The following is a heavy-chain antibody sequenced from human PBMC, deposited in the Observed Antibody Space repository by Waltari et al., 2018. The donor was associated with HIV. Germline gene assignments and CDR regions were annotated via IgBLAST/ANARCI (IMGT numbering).Heavy chain of an antibody. CDR2: INHTGST. V-gene: IGHV4-34*01. CDR1: GGSFSGYS. D-gene: IGHD3-16*01. CDR3: ARRGSVVLSPFDY. Sequence: QVQLQQWGAGLLKPSETLSLTCAVSGGSFSGYSWRWIRQPPGKGLEWIGAINHTGSTNYNPSLQSRGTISVDTSKNQFSLKLNSVTAADTAVYYCARRGSVVLSPFDYWGQGTLVTVSS. J-gene: IGHJ4*02.